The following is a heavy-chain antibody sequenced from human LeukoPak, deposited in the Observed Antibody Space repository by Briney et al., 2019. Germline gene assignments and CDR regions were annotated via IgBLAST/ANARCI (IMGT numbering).Heavy chain of an antibody. D-gene: IGHD3-10*01. Sequence: SETLSLTCAVFGGSFRVYYWSWIGQPPGKGLEWFGEINHSGSTNYNPSHKSRVTISVDSSKNRFSLKLSSVTAANAAVYYCARQSYGSGSYYIFDYWGQGTLVTVSS. CDR3: ARQSYGSGSYYIFDY. V-gene: IGHV4-34*01. CDR2: INHSGST. CDR1: GGSFRVYY. J-gene: IGHJ4*02.